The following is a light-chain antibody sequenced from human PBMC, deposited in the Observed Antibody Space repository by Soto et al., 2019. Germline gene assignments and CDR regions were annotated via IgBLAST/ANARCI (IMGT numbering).Light chain of an antibody. Sequence: QSVLTQPPSVSGAPGQRVTISCTGSSSNIGAGYDVHWYQQLPGTAPKLLIYGNSNRPSGVPDRFSGSKSGTSASLAITGLQAEDEADYYCQSYDGSLSGSVFGVGTKATVL. J-gene: IGLJ2*01. CDR2: GNS. CDR3: QSYDGSLSGSV. CDR1: SSNIGAGYD. V-gene: IGLV1-40*01.